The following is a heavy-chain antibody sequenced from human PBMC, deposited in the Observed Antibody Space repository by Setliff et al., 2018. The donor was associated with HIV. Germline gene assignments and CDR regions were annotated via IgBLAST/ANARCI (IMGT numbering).Heavy chain of an antibody. CDR2: ISSSGST. J-gene: IGHJ2*01. CDR3: ARDVLGYDSTGRFDL. CDR1: GVPISSGLYY. V-gene: IGHV4-61*02. Sequence: SETLSLTCTVSGVPISSGLYYWNWIRQPAGKGLEWIGRISSSGSTTYNPSLKSRVTISVDTSKNQFSLKLISVTAADTAVYYCARDVLGYDSTGRFDLWGRGTLVTVSS. D-gene: IGHD3-22*01.